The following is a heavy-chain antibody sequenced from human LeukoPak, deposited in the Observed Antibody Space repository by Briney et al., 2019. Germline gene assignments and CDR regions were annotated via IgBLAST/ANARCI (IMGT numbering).Heavy chain of an antibody. V-gene: IGHV3-64*01. CDR2: ISKNGGNT. CDR3: ARVGEGRYYQYYYMDV. J-gene: IGHJ6*03. D-gene: IGHD1-26*01. Sequence: AGSLRLSCAASGFTLSSYAMHWVRQAPGKGLEYVSAISKNGGNTYYANSVKGRFSISRDNSKNTLYLQMGSLRTEDMAVYYCARVGEGRYYQYYYMDVWGKGTTVTVSS. CDR1: GFTLSSYA.